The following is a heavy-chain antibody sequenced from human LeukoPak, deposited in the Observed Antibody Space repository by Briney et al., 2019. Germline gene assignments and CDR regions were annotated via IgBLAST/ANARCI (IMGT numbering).Heavy chain of an antibody. J-gene: IGHJ4*02. Sequence: GASVKVSCKASGYTFTGYYMHWVRQAPGQGLEWTGWINPNSGGTNYAQKFQGRVTMTRDTSISTAYMELSRLRSDDTAVYYCARGSGSRGLTFGGVEAVVDYWGQGTLVTVSS. CDR1: GYTFTGYY. CDR2: INPNSGGT. V-gene: IGHV1-2*02. CDR3: ARGSGSRGLTFGGVEAVVDY. D-gene: IGHD3-16*01.